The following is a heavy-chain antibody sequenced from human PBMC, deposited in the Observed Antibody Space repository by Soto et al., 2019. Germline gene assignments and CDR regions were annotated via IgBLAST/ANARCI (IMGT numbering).Heavy chain of an antibody. V-gene: IGHV5-51*01. CDR3: VKHRGALLSTTPSNYYYYAMDV. CDR1: GYNFTTYW. D-gene: IGHD2-15*01. Sequence: PGESLKISCKGSGYNFTTYWIGWARRMPGKGLAWMGIIHPGDSDTRYSPSFQGQVTISADKSITTAYLQWTSLKASDTAIYYCVKHRGALLSTTPSNYYYYAMDVWGQGTTVTVSS. J-gene: IGHJ6*02. CDR2: IHPGDSDT.